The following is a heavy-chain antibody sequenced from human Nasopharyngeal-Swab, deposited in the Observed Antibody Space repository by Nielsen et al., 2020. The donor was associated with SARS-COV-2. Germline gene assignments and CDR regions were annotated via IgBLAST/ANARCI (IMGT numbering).Heavy chain of an antibody. V-gene: IGHV4-39*02. D-gene: IGHD7-27*01. J-gene: IGHJ4*02. CDR2: ILVNRYT. CDR1: GGSITSSRHR. CDR3: AREDWGKLDY. Sequence: SETLSLTCTVSGGSITSSRHRWGWIRQPPGKGLEWIGQILVNRYTEYHPSVRGRITVYADTSENSFSLRLSSVTAADTAVYYCAREDWGKLDYWGQGTPVTVSS.